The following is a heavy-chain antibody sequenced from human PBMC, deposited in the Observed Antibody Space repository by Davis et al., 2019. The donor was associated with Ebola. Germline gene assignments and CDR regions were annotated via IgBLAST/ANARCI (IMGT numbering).Heavy chain of an antibody. CDR2: INGDGSIT. CDR3: ARSSYQPDY. Sequence: GESLKISCAASGFTFSSYWMHWVRQAPGKGLVWVSRINGDGSITSYADSVKGRFTISRGNAKNTLYLQMNSLRAEDTAVYYCARSSYQPDYWGQGTLVTVSS. V-gene: IGHV3-74*01. CDR1: GFTFSSYW. D-gene: IGHD2-2*01. J-gene: IGHJ4*02.